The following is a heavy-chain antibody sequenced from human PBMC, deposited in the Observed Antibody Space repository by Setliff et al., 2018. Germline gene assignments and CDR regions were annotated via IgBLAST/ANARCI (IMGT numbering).Heavy chain of an antibody. CDR1: GGSISSGSYF. V-gene: IGHV4-61*02. Sequence: PSETLSLTCTVSGGSISSGSYFWNWIRQPAGKGLEWIGRIYTSGSTKYNPSLKSRVTISADTSKNQFSLRLSSVTAADTAMYYCARSDDNAEYPDYWGQGTLVTVSS. CDR2: IYTSGST. D-gene: IGHD2-2*01. J-gene: IGHJ4*02. CDR3: ARSDDNAEYPDY.